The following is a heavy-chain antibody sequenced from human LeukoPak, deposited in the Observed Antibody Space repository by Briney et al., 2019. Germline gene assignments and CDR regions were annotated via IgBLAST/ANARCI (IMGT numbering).Heavy chain of an antibody. CDR2: ISYSGST. CDR1: GDSITSTSYY. V-gene: IGHV4-39*07. CDR3: ARDGLGYYGYMDV. D-gene: IGHD3-10*01. Sequence: TSETLSLTCTVSGDSITSTSYYWGWIRQPPGKGLEWIGSISYSGSTYDNPSLKSRVTISVDTSKNQFSLKLSSVTAADTAVYYCARDGLGYYGYMDVWGKGTTVTISS. J-gene: IGHJ6*03.